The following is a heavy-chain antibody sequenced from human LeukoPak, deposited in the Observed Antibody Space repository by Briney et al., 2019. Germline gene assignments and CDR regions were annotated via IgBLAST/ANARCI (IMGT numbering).Heavy chain of an antibody. CDR3: ARGDGSYSEPFDY. J-gene: IGHJ4*02. D-gene: IGHD1-26*01. V-gene: IGHV3-23*01. Sequence: ARGSLRLSCAASGFTFSSYAMSWVRQAPGKGLEWVSAISGSGGSTYYADSVKGRFTISRDNSKNTLYLQMNSLRAEDTAVYYCARGDGSYSEPFDYWGQGTLVTVSS. CDR2: ISGSGGST. CDR1: GFTFSSYA.